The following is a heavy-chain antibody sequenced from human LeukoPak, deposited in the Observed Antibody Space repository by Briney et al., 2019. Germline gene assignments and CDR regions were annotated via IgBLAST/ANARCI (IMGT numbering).Heavy chain of an antibody. Sequence: ASVKVSCKSSGYAFTSFDINWMRQAPGQGLEWMGRIDPNTGNAAYPQKFQDRVTFTRDTSESTAYMELSGLNSEDTALYYCARDLYSDGSGLDHSSFDYWGQGTLVTVSS. J-gene: IGHJ4*02. V-gene: IGHV1-8*01. CDR1: GYAFTSFD. CDR3: ARDLYSDGSGLDHSSFDY. CDR2: IDPNTGNA. D-gene: IGHD3-22*01.